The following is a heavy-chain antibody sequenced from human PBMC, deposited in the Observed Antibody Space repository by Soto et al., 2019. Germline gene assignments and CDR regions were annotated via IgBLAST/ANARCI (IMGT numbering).Heavy chain of an antibody. V-gene: IGHV3-23*01. D-gene: IGHD2-2*01. CDR2: ISGSGGSA. Sequence: PGGSLRLSCAASGFTFSNYAMTWVRQGPGKGLEWVSAISGSGGSAYYADSVNGRFTISRDNSKNTLYLQMNSLRADDSGVYYCAKDPYSGVLVPVAIGFDPWGPGTLVTVSS. CDR1: GFTFSNYA. CDR3: AKDPYSGVLVPVAIGFDP. J-gene: IGHJ5*02.